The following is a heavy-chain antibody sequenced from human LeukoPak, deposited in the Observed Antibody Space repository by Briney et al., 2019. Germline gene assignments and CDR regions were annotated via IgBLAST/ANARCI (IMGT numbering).Heavy chain of an antibody. V-gene: IGHV1-3*01. CDR3: APVAAAGYYYYGMDV. J-gene: IGHJ6*02. D-gene: IGHD6-13*01. CDR1: GYTFTSYA. CDR2: INAGNGNT. Sequence: ASVKVSCKASGYTFTSYAMHWVRQAPGQRLEWMGWINAGNGNTKYSQKFQGRVTITRDTSASTAYMELSSLRSEDTAVYYCAPVAAAGYYYYGMDVWGQGTTVTVSS.